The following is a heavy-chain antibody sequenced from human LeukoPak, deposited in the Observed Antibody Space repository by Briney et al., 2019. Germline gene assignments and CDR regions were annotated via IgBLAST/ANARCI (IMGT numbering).Heavy chain of an antibody. Sequence: GASVKVSCKASGYTFTSYAMNWVRQAPGQGLEWMGWINTNTGNPTYAQGFTGRFVFSLDTSVSTAYLQISSLKAEDTAVYYCARGVPNHSSWWGNWFDPWGQGTLVTVSS. CDR1: GYTFTSYA. CDR2: INTNTGNP. J-gene: IGHJ5*02. CDR3: ARGVPNHSSWWGNWFDP. V-gene: IGHV7-4-1*02. D-gene: IGHD6-13*01.